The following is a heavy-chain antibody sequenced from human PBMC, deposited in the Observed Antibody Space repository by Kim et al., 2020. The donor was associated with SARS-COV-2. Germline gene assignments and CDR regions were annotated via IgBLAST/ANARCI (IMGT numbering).Heavy chain of an antibody. Sequence: YYANSVKGRLTISRENSKNTLYLQMGSLRAEDMAVYYCARGRGNYYSYLDGWGKGTTVTVSS. D-gene: IGHD3-10*01. V-gene: IGHV3-64*01. J-gene: IGHJ6*03. CDR3: ARGRGNYYSYLDG.